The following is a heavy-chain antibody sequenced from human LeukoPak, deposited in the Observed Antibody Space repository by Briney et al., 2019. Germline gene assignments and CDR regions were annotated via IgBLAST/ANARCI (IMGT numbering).Heavy chain of an antibody. CDR1: GFTFSSYG. CDR2: ISGSGGST. J-gene: IGHJ5*02. D-gene: IGHD3-22*01. Sequence: GGSLRLSCAASGFTFSSYGMSWVRQAPGKGLEWVSAISGSGGSTYYADSVRGRFTISRDNSKNTLYLQMNSLRAEDTAVYYCATQKKDSSGFNWFDPWGQGTLVTVSS. CDR3: ATQKKDSSGFNWFDP. V-gene: IGHV3-23*01.